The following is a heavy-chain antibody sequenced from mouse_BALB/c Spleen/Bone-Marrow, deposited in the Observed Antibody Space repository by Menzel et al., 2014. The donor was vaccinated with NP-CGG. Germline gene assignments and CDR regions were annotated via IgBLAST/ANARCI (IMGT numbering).Heavy chain of an antibody. CDR2: ISDGSSTI. Sequence: EVMLVESGGGLVQPGGSRKLSCAASGLTFSSFGMHWVRQAPEKGLEWVAYISDGSSTIYYADTVKGRFTIFRDNPKNTLFLQMTSLRSEDTAMYYCARLDVGGYWGQGTTLTVSS. CDR1: GLTFSSFG. CDR3: ARLDVGGY. J-gene: IGHJ2*01. V-gene: IGHV5-17*02.